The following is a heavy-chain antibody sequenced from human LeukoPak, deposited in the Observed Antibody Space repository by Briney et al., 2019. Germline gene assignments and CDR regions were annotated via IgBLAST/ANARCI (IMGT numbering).Heavy chain of an antibody. CDR2: SNPNSDDT. J-gene: IGHJ3*02. CDR3: ARRVVSAAAPWQAPDAFHI. Sequence: ASVKVSCKASGYTFTEFYMHWVRQAPGQGLEWMGWSNPNSDDTNYAQKFQGRVSVTRDTSISTAYMELSSLRSDDTAVYYCARRVVSAAAPWQAPDAFHIWGQGTLVTISS. D-gene: IGHD2-2*01. V-gene: IGHV1-2*02. CDR1: GYTFTEFY.